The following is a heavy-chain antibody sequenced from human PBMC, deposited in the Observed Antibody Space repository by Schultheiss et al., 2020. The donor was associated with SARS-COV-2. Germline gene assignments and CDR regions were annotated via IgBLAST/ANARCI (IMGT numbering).Heavy chain of an antibody. J-gene: IGHJ4*02. V-gene: IGHV3-48*01. CDR2: ISSSSSTI. CDR1: GFTFSSYS. D-gene: IGHD3-22*01. CDR3: ARDGSYDSSGYYYY. Sequence: GGSLRLSCAASGFTFSSYSMNWVRQAPGKGLEWVSYISSSSSTIYYADSVKGRFTISRDNAKNSLYLQMNSLRAEDTAVYYCARDGSYDSSGYYYYWGQGTLVTVSS.